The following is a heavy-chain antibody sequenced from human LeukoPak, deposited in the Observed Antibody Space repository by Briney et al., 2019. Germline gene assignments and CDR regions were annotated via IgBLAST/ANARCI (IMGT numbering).Heavy chain of an antibody. J-gene: IGHJ4*02. Sequence: PGGSLRLSCVASGFTFSDKWMSWVRQAPGKGLEWVAVISYDGSTEYYADSVKGRFTISRDNSKNTLYVQMNSLRAEDTAVYYCARGPPHYDFWSGYYDYWGQGTLVTVSS. CDR2: ISYDGSTE. CDR3: ARGPPHYDFWSGYYDY. CDR1: GFTFSDKW. V-gene: IGHV3-30-3*01. D-gene: IGHD3-3*01.